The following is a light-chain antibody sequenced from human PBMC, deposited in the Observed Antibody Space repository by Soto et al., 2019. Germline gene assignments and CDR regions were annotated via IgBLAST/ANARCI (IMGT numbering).Light chain of an antibody. V-gene: IGKV1-8*01. J-gene: IGKJ1*01. CDR2: AAS. CDR1: QGISSY. CDR3: QQYYSYPPT. Sequence: IQMTQSPSSLSASVGDRVTITCRASQGISSYLAWYQQKPGKAPKLLIYAASTLQSGVPSRFSGSGSGTDFTLTISCLQSEDFATYYCQQYYSYPPTFGQGTKVDI.